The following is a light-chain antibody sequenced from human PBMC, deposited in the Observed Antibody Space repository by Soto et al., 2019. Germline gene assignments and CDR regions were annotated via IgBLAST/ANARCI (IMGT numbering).Light chain of an antibody. J-gene: IGKJ2*01. CDR2: KAS. CDR3: LQYPFFPYT. Sequence: DVQMTQSPSTVSASVGDRVTITCRASQSVISWLAWYQQKPGQAPKLLIYKASSLESGVPSSFSGSGSGTEFTLSINSLQPDHVATYYCLQYPFFPYTFGQGTKLEI. CDR1: QSVISW. V-gene: IGKV1-5*03.